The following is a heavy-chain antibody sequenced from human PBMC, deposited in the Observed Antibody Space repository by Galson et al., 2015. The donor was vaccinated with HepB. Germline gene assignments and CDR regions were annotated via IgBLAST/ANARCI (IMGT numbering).Heavy chain of an antibody. CDR3: ARALFRTPTAAGMVSGAY. Sequence: SVKVSCKASGYTFTSYGFSWVRQAPGQGLEWMGWISAYNGHKNYTQKLQGRVTMTTDTSTSTAYMELRSLRSDDTAVYYCARALFRTPTAAGMVSGAYWGQGTLVTVSS. J-gene: IGHJ4*02. V-gene: IGHV1-18*04. CDR2: ISAYNGHK. D-gene: IGHD6-13*01. CDR1: GYTFTSYG.